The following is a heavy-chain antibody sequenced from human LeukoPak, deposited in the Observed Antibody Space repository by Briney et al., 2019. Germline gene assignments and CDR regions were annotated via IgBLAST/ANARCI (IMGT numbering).Heavy chain of an antibody. J-gene: IGHJ4*02. CDR2: IYTSGST. CDR3: ARERKQLLFDY. CDR1: GGSISSGSYY. D-gene: IGHD6-6*01. Sequence: PSETLSLTCTVSGGSISSGSYYWSWIRQPAGKGLEWIGRIYTSGSTNYNPSLKSRVTISVDTSKNQFSLKLSSVTAADTAVYYCARERKQLLFDYWGQGTLVTVSS. V-gene: IGHV4-61*02.